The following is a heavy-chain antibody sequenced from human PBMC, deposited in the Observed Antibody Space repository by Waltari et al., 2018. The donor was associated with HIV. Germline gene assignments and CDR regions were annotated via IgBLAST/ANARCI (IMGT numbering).Heavy chain of an antibody. J-gene: IGHJ4*02. D-gene: IGHD1-1*01. Sequence: QVQLQESGPGLVKPSETLSLTCTVSGGSISRYYWSWIRQPPGKGLEWIGYIYYSGSTNYNPSLKSRVTISVDTSKNQFSLKLSSVTAADTAVYYCARAGGTLFDYWGQGTLVTVSS. V-gene: IGHV4-59*01. CDR1: GGSISRYY. CDR3: ARAGGTLFDY. CDR2: IYYSGST.